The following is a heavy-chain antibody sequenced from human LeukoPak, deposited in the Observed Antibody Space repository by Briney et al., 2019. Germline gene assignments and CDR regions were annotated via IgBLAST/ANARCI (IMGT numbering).Heavy chain of an antibody. D-gene: IGHD6-19*01. CDR3: ARVLIAVAGSQPFDY. CDR2: IIPIFGTA. Sequence: GASVKVSCKASGGTFSSYAISWVRQAPGQGLEWMGGIIPIFGTANYAQKFQGRVTITADESTSTAYMELSSLRSEDTAVYYCARVLIAVAGSQPFDYWGQGTLVTVSS. J-gene: IGHJ4*02. CDR1: GGTFSSYA. V-gene: IGHV1-69*13.